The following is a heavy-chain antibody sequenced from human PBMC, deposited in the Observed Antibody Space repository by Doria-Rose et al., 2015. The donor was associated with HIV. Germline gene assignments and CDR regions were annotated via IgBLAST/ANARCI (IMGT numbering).Heavy chain of an antibody. CDR3: ARIKSSRWYHKYYFDF. Sequence: SGPVLVKPTETPTLTCTVSGVSLSSPGMGVSWIRQPPGKALEWLANIFSDDGRFYNTSLKSRLTISRGTSKSQVVLTMTDMDPVDTATYYCARIKSSRWYHKYYFDFWGQGTLVIVSA. D-gene: IGHD6-13*01. V-gene: IGHV2-26*01. CDR1: GVSLSSPGMG. CDR2: IFSDDGR. J-gene: IGHJ4*02.